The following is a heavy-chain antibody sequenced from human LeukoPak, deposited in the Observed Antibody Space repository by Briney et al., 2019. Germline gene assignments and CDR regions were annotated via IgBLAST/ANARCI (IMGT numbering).Heavy chain of an antibody. V-gene: IGHV3-33*01. J-gene: IGHJ4*02. CDR2: IWYDGSNK. CDR1: GFTFSSYG. CDR3: ARDSNRYSSGWYRY. D-gene: IGHD6-19*01. Sequence: GRSLRLSCAASGFTFSSYGMHWVRQAPGKGLEWVAVIWYDGSNKYYADSVKGRFTISRDNSKNTLYLQMNSLRAEDTAVYYCARDSNRYSSGWYRYWGQGSLVTVSS.